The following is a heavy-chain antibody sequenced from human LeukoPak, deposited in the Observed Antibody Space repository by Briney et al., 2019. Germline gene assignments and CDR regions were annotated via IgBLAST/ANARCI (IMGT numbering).Heavy chain of an antibody. D-gene: IGHD6-6*01. CDR2: IYYSGTT. CDR1: GGSISSYY. CDR3: ARETYSSSAYIDY. J-gene: IGHJ4*02. Sequence: SETLSLTCTVSGGSISSYYWSWIRQPPGKGLEWIGYIYYSGTTNYNPSLKSRVTISAETSKNQLSLKLSSVTAADTAVYYCARETYSSSAYIDYWGQGTLVTVSS. V-gene: IGHV4-59*01.